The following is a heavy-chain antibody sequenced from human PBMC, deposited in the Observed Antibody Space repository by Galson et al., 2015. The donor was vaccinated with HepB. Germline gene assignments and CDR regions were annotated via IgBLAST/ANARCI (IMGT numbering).Heavy chain of an antibody. CDR2: IIPILGIA. V-gene: IGHV1-69*02. J-gene: IGHJ4*02. CDR1: GGTFSSYT. Sequence: SVKVSCKASGGTFSSYTISWVRQAPGQGLEWMGRIIPILGIANYAQKFQGRVTITADKSTSTAYMELSSLRSEDTAVYYCARGVSEMATIEDYWGQGTLVTVSS. CDR3: ARGVSEMATIEDY. D-gene: IGHD5-24*01.